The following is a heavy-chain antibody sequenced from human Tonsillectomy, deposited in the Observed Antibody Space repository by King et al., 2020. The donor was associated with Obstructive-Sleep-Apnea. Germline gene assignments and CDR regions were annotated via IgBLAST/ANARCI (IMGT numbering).Heavy chain of an antibody. Sequence: TLKESGPVLVKPTETLTLTCTVSGFSLSNARMGVSWIRQPPGKALEWLAHIFSNDEKSYSTSLKNRLTISKDTSKSQVVLTMTNMDPVDTATYSCARIFLYCSSTSCYSMDVWGQGTTVTVSS. V-gene: IGHV2-26*01. D-gene: IGHD2-2*01. CDR2: IFSNDEK. J-gene: IGHJ6*02. CDR3: ARIFLYCSSTSCYSMDV. CDR1: GFSLSNARMG.